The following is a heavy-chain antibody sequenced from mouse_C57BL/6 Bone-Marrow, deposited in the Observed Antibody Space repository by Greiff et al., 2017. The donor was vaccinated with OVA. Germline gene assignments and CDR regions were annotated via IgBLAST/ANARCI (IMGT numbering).Heavy chain of an antibody. V-gene: IGHV5-4*01. Sequence: EVQLVESGGGLVKPGGSLKLSCAASGFTFSSYAMSWVRQTPEKRLEWVATISDGGSYTYYPDNVKGRFTISRDNAKNNLYLQMSHLKSEDTAMYYCARKGVIYYGSSSHWYFDVWGTGTTVTVSS. CDR2: ISDGGSYT. CDR1: GFTFSSYA. J-gene: IGHJ1*03. D-gene: IGHD1-1*01. CDR3: ARKGVIYYGSSSHWYFDV.